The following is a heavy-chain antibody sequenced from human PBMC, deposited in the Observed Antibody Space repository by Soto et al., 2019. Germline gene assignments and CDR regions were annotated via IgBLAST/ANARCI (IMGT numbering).Heavy chain of an antibody. J-gene: IGHJ4*02. CDR3: VRRVSGNYDY. Sequence: EVQLAESGGGMVQPGGSLRLSCVASGFTFSSYDMHWVRQAPGKGLEYVSSISSNGATTYYGNSVKGGFTISRDNSKNTLYLQMGSLRAEDMAVYYCVRRVSGNYDYWGQGTLVTVSS. CDR1: GFTFSSYD. V-gene: IGHV3-64*01. D-gene: IGHD1-7*01. CDR2: ISSNGATT.